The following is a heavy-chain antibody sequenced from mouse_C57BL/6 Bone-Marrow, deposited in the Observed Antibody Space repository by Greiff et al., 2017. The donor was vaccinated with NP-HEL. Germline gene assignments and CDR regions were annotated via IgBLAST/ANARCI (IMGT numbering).Heavy chain of an antibody. D-gene: IGHD3-3*01. CDR1: GYTFTDYY. V-gene: IGHV1-76*01. Sequence: VQLQQSGAELVRPGASVKLSCKASGYTFTDYYINWVKQRPGQGLEWIARIYPGSGNTYYNEKFKGKATLTAEKSSSTAYMQLSSLTSEDSAVYFCARGGTRDYWGKGTTLTVSS. J-gene: IGHJ2*01. CDR3: ARGGTRDY. CDR2: IYPGSGNT.